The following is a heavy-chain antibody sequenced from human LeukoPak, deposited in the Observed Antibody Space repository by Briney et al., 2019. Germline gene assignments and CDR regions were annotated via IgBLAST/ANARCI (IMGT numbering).Heavy chain of an antibody. Sequence: SGGSLRLSCAASGFTFSSYWMSWVRQAPGKGQEWVAFIQSDGSDQYYADSVKGRLSISRDNSKNTLYLQMNSLRTEDTAVYYCAKRDGYNSGPFDYWGQGTLVTVSS. D-gene: IGHD5-24*01. CDR1: GFTFSSYW. CDR3: AKRDGYNSGPFDY. CDR2: IQSDGSDQ. V-gene: IGHV3-30*02. J-gene: IGHJ4*02.